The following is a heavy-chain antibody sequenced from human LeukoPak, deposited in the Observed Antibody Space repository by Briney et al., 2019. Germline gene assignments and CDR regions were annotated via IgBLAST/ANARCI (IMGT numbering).Heavy chain of an antibody. CDR2: TKPDGSAE. CDR1: GFTFSSYG. J-gene: IGHJ4*02. D-gene: IGHD2-15*01. V-gene: IGHV3-7*01. Sequence: QPGRSLRLSCAASGFTFSSYGMHWVRQAPGKGLEWVANTKPDGSAEYYADSVRGRFTTSRDNANNFLYLQMNRLRAEDTAVYYCGRDGGLNTTFDYGGQGTLVTAS. CDR3: GRDGGLNTTFDY.